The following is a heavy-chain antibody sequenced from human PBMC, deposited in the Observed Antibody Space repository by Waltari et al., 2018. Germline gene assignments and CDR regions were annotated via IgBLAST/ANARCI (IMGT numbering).Heavy chain of an antibody. V-gene: IGHV4-61*01. CDR2: IYYSGST. J-gene: IGHJ5*02. D-gene: IGHD6-13*01. Sequence: QVQLQESGPGLVTPSETLSLTCTVPGGSVSSGRYYWTWIRQPPGKGLEWFGYIYYSGSTNYNPSLKSRVTISVDTSKNQFSLKLSSVTAADTAVYYCARVAAAAGPSNWFDPWGQGTLVTVSS. CDR1: GGSVSSGRYY. CDR3: ARVAAAAGPSNWFDP.